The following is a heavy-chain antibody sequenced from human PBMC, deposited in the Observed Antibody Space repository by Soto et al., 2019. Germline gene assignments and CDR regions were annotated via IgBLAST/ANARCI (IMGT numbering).Heavy chain of an antibody. CDR3: ARGYSSSWQHLGEFDY. CDR1: GGSVSSNSAA. Sequence: PSQTLSLTCAISGGSVSSNSAAWNWIRQSPSRGLEWLGRTYYRSEWHNDYAVSVKSRITINPDTSKNQFSLQLNSVTPEDTAVYYCARGYSSSWQHLGEFDYWGQGTLVTVSS. V-gene: IGHV6-1*01. CDR2: TYYRSEWHN. D-gene: IGHD6-13*01. J-gene: IGHJ4*02.